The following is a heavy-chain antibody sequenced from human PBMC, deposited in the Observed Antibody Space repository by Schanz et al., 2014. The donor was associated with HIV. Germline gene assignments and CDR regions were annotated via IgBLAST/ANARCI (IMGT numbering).Heavy chain of an antibody. CDR3: AKCSGRPVTTPFDF. J-gene: IGHJ4*02. CDR1: GYTFTGYY. V-gene: IGHV1-2*02. Sequence: QVQLVQSGAEVKKPGASVKVSCKASGYTFTGYYMHWVRQAPGQGLEWMGWINPSSGGTNYAQKFQGRVTMTRDTSISTAYMELRRLRSDDTAVYYCAKCSGRPVTTPFDFWGQGTLVTVST. CDR2: INPSSGGT. D-gene: IGHD3-10*02.